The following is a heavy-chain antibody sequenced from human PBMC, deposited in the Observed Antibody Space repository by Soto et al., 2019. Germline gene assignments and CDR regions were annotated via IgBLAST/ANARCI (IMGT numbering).Heavy chain of an antibody. V-gene: IGHV1-3*01. CDR3: ARGLSYDFWSRNPPGYYGMDV. D-gene: IGHD3-3*01. CDR2: INAGNGNT. J-gene: IGHJ6*02. CDR1: GYTFTSHA. Sequence: GASVKVSCKASGYTFTSHAMHWVRQAPGQRLEWMGWINAGNGNTKYSQKFQGRVTITRDTSASTAYMELSSLRSEDTAVYYCARGLSYDFWSRNPPGYYGMDVWGQGTTVTVSS.